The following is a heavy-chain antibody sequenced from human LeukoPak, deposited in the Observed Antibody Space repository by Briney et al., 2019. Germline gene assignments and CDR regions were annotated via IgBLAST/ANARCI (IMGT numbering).Heavy chain of an antibody. Sequence: GGSLRLSCAASGFAFSSYAMSWVRQAPGKGLEWVSAISGSGGGTYYADSVKGRFTISRDNPKNTLYLQMNSLRAEDTAVYYCAKGGGSSCYSPSDYWGQGTLVTVSS. D-gene: IGHD2-15*01. V-gene: IGHV3-23*01. CDR3: AKGGGSSCYSPSDY. CDR2: ISGSGGGT. J-gene: IGHJ4*02. CDR1: GFAFSSYA.